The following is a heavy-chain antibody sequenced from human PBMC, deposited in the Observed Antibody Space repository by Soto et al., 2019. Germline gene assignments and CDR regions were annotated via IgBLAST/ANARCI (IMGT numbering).Heavy chain of an antibody. CDR3: ARVGPYCSGGSCYPFDY. D-gene: IGHD2-15*01. CDR2: ISAYNGNT. Sequence: ASVKVSCKASGYTFTSYGISWVRQAPGQGLEWMGWISAYNGNTNYAQKLQGRVTMTTDTSTSTAYMELRSLRSDDTAVYYCARVGPYCSGGSCYPFDYWGQGTLVTVSS. CDR1: GYTFTSYG. J-gene: IGHJ4*02. V-gene: IGHV1-18*01.